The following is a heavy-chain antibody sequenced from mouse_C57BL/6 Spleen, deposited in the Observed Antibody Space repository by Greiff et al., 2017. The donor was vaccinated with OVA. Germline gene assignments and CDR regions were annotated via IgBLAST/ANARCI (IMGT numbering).Heavy chain of an antibody. CDR2: LDPNSGGT. CDR3: AREEGSTMVTQRVFDY. V-gene: IGHV1-72*01. J-gene: IGHJ2*01. Sequence: VQLQQPGAELVKPGASVKLSCKASGYTFTSYWMHWVKQRPGRGLEWIGRLDPNSGGTKYTEKFKSKATLTVDKPSSTAYMQLSSLTSEDSAVYYCAREEGSTMVTQRVFDYWGQGTTLTVSS. D-gene: IGHD2-2*01. CDR1: GYTFTSYW.